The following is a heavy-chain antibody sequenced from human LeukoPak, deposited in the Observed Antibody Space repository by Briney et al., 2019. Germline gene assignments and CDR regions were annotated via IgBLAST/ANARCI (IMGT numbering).Heavy chain of an antibody. Sequence: KPSETLSLTCTVSGGSISSSSYYWGWIRQPPGKGLEWIGSIYYSGSTYYNPSLKSRVTISVDTSKNQFSLKLSSVTAADTAVYYCARGGGGYPIELFDYWGQGTLGTVSS. J-gene: IGHJ4*02. D-gene: IGHD3-22*01. CDR1: GGSISSSSYY. CDR2: IYYSGST. CDR3: ARGGGGYPIELFDY. V-gene: IGHV4-39*01.